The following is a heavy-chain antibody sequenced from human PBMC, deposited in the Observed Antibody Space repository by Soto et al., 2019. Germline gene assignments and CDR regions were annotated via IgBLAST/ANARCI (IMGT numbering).Heavy chain of an antibody. Sequence: QVQLQQWGAGLLKPSETLSLTCAVYGGSFSGYYWSWIRQPPGKGLEWIGEINHSGSTNYNPSLKSRVTISVDTSKNQFSLKLSSVTAADTAVYYCARNDGDYGEGTWGQGTLVTVSS. CDR2: INHSGST. V-gene: IGHV4-34*01. CDR1: GGSFSGYY. D-gene: IGHD4-17*01. J-gene: IGHJ5*02. CDR3: ARNDGDYGEGT.